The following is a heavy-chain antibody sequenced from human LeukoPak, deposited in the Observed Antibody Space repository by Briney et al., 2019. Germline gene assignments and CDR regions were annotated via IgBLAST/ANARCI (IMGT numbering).Heavy chain of an antibody. CDR3: ARGSFDYDSSGYYLGYAFDI. CDR2: IRYDGSNK. Sequence: GGSLRLSCAASGFTFSSYGMRWVRQAPGKGLEWVAFIRYDGSNKYYADSVKGRFTISRDNSKNTLYLQMNSLRAEDTALYYCARGSFDYDSSGYYLGYAFDIWGQGTMVTVSS. V-gene: IGHV3-30*02. D-gene: IGHD3-22*01. CDR1: GFTFSSYG. J-gene: IGHJ3*02.